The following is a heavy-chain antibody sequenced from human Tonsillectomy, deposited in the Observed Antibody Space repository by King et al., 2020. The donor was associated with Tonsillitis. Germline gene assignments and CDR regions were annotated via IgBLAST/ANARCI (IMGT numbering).Heavy chain of an antibody. Sequence: QLVQSGAEVRKPGESLRISCKASGSSFTSYWITWVRQMPGKGLEWMGRIDPSDSYTTYSPSFQGHVTISADKSISTAHLRWSSLKASDTAMYYCARHLGYCSSTSCYSEAYYYGMDVWGQGTTVTVSS. CDR1: GSSFTSYW. J-gene: IGHJ6*02. D-gene: IGHD2-2*01. V-gene: IGHV5-10-1*01. CDR2: IDPSDSYT. CDR3: ARHLGYCSSTSCYSEAYYYGMDV.